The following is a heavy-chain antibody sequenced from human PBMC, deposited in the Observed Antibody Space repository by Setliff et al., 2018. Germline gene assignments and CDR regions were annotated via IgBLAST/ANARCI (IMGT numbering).Heavy chain of an antibody. V-gene: IGHV3-21*06. CDR3: TRAGTGGYKSGFDY. D-gene: IGHD5-12*01. J-gene: IGHJ4*02. CDR1: GFTFSSYS. Sequence: GGSLRLSCAASGFTFSSYSLNWVRQAPGKGLEWVSSISYNSVYIYYADSMKGRFTISRDNAKNSVYLKMNSLEAEDTAVYYCTRAGTGGYKSGFDYWGQGTLFTVPQ. CDR2: ISYNSVYI.